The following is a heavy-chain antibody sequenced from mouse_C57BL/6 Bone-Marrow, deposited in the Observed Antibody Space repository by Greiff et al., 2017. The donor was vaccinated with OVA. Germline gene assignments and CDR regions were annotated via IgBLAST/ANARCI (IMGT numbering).Heavy chain of an antibody. CDR2: IDPENGDT. V-gene: IGHV14-4*01. CDR1: GFNIKDDY. CDR3: TLYDGDEGGFAY. D-gene: IGHD2-13*01. Sequence: VQLKQSGAELVRPGASVKLSCTASGFNIKDDYMHWVKQRPEQGLEWIGWIDPENGDTEYASKFQGKATITADTSSNTAYLQLSSLTSEDTAVYCCTLYDGDEGGFAYWGQGTLVTVSA. J-gene: IGHJ3*01.